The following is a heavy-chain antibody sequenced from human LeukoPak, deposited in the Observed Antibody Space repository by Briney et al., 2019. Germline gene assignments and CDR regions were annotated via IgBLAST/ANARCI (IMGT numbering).Heavy chain of an antibody. Sequence: SDTLSLTCTVSGGSLSSYYWSWIRQPPGKGLEWIGYIYYSESTNYNPSLKGRVNISVDTSKNQFSLKLSSVTAADTAVYYCARQGGGFWYFDLWGRGTLVTVSS. CDR3: ARQGGGFWYFDL. D-gene: IGHD6-25*01. CDR1: GGSLSSYY. CDR2: IYYSEST. J-gene: IGHJ2*01. V-gene: IGHV4-59*08.